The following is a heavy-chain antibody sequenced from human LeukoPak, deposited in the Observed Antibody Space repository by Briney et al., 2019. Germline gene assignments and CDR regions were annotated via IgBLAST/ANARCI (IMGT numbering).Heavy chain of an antibody. D-gene: IGHD1-26*01. V-gene: IGHV3-23*01. J-gene: IGHJ4*02. CDR3: AKTMGAIDHDY. Sequence: WVSTISASGGSTYYADSVKGRFTISRDNSKNTLYLQVNSLRAEDTAVYYCAKTMGAIDHDYWGQGTLVTVSS. CDR2: ISASGGST.